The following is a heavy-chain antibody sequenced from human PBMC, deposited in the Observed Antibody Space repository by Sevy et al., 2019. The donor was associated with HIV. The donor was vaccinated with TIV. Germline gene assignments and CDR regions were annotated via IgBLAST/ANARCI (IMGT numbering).Heavy chain of an antibody. Sequence: ASVKVSCKVSGKTLSDLSMHWVRQAPGKGLEWMGSFDPEDGETLYAQSFRARVTMTEDTSTDTAYMELSSLRSEDTAVYYCATTKDYYDSRGDPFDYWGQGSLVTVSS. CDR1: GKTLSDLS. CDR2: FDPEDGET. D-gene: IGHD3-22*01. V-gene: IGHV1-24*01. CDR3: ATTKDYYDSRGDPFDY. J-gene: IGHJ4*02.